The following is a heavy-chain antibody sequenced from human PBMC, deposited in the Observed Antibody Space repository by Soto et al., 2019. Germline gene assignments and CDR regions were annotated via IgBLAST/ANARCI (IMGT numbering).Heavy chain of an antibody. D-gene: IGHD1-26*01. CDR1: GFTFTTYS. CDR2: ITSSSSTI. V-gene: IGHV3-48*02. Sequence: PGGSLRLSWAASGFTFTTYSMNWVRQAPGKGLEWVSYITSSSSTIYYADSVKGRFTISRDNAKNSLYLQMNSPRDEDTAVYYCTNDPSPIGYYGMDVWGQGTTVTVSS. CDR3: TNDPSPIGYYGMDV. J-gene: IGHJ6*02.